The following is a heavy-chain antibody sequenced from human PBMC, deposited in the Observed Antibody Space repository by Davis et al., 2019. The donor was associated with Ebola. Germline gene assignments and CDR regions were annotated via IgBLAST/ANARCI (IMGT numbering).Heavy chain of an antibody. CDR1: GYTFNTHG. J-gene: IGHJ6*02. CDR3: ARDRYCGGGICSSSYYNGMDV. D-gene: IGHD2-15*01. CDR2: ISPYNDNT. V-gene: IGHV1-18*04. Sequence: VPCMASGYTFNTHGIICVRQAPGHALEWMGSISPYNDNTNYAQKLQGKGTMTTDPSTRTAYMELRGMRSDDTAVYYCARDRYCGGGICSSSYYNGMDVWGQGTTVTVSS.